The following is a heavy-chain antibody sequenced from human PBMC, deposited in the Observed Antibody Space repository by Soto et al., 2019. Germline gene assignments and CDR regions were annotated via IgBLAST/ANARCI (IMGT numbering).Heavy chain of an antibody. CDR2: ISYDGSNK. J-gene: IGHJ6*02. CDR1: GFTFSSYA. D-gene: IGHD3-16*01. CDR3: ARDYVRGYNYLYYYGMDV. Sequence: PVGSLRLSCAASGFTFSSYAMHWVRQAPGKGLEWVAVISYDGSNKYYADSVKGRFTISRDNSKNTLYLQMNSLRAEDTAVYYCARDYVRGYNYLYYYGMDVWGQGTTVTVSS. V-gene: IGHV3-30-3*01.